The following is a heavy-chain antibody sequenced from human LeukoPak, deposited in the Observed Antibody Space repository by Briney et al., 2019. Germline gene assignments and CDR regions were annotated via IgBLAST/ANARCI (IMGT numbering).Heavy chain of an antibody. J-gene: IGHJ4*02. CDR1: GFTFSSYE. Sequence: PGGSLRLSCAASGFTFSSYEMNWVRQAPGKGLEWVSYISSSGSTIYYADSVKGRFTISRDNAKNTLYLQMNSLRAEDTAVYYCARDSGWPVDYWGQGTLVTVSS. V-gene: IGHV3-48*03. CDR3: ARDSGWPVDY. CDR2: ISSSGSTI. D-gene: IGHD6-19*01.